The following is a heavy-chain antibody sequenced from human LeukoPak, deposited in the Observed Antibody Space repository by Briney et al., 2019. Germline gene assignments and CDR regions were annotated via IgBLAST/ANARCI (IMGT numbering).Heavy chain of an antibody. V-gene: IGHV3-30*02. J-gene: IGHJ1*01. D-gene: IGHD5-12*01. Sequence: GGSLRLSCAASGFTFSSFGMHWVRQAPGKGLEWVAFLRYDGSSKYYVDSVKGRFTISRDNSKNTLYLQMNSLRTEDTAVYYCVGNSVANTSKPHYFQHWGQGTLVIVSS. CDR1: GFTFSSFG. CDR2: LRYDGSSK. CDR3: VGNSVANTSKPHYFQH.